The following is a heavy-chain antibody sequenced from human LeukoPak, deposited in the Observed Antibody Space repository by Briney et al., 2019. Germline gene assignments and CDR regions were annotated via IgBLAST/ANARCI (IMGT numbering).Heavy chain of an antibody. CDR3: ARDLVSGNGYTSSCYY. CDR2: INPNSGGT. CDR1: GYTFADYH. Sequence: EASVKVSCKASGYTFADYHIHWVRQAPGQGLEWMGRINPNSGGTKYAQTFQGRVTMTRDTSIRTAYMELSRLKSDDTAVYYCARDLVSGNGYTSSCYYWGQGTQVTVSS. D-gene: IGHD6-13*01. J-gene: IGHJ4*02. V-gene: IGHV1-2*02.